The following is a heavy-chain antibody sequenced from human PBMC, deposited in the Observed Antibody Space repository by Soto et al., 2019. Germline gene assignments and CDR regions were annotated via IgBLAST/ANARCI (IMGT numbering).Heavy chain of an antibody. J-gene: IGHJ3*02. CDR2: IYWNDDN. CDR3: AHRVSKWIVGAFET. Sequence: QITLKESGPTLVKPTQTLTLTCTFSGFSLSTSGVHVGWIRQPPGKALKWLALIYWNDDNRYTPSLKSRLTITKHTAKNQVVHTMTNMDPVDTVTYYCAHRVSKWIVGAFETWGQGTMVTVSS. CDR1: GFSLSTSGVH. D-gene: IGHD5-12*01. V-gene: IGHV2-5*01.